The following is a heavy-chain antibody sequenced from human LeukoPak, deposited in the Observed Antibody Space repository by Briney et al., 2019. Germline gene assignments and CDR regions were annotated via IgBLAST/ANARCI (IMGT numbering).Heavy chain of an antibody. CDR1: GGSFSGYY. CDR3: ASRRDVLLWFGEVYYFDY. V-gene: IGHV4-34*01. J-gene: IGHJ4*02. CDR2: INHSGST. D-gene: IGHD3-10*01. Sequence: SETLSLTCAVYGGSFSGYYWSWIRQPPGKGLEWIGEINHSGSTNYNLSLKSRVTISVDTSKNQFSLKLSSVTAADTAVYYCASRRDVLLWFGEVYYFDYWGQGTLVTVSS.